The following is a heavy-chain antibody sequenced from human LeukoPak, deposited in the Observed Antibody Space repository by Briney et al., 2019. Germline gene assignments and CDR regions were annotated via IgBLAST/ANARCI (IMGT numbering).Heavy chain of an antibody. CDR1: GYTFTDYY. CDR2: INPNSGGA. J-gene: IGHJ6*02. Sequence: ASVKVSCKASGYTFTDYYMHWVRQTPGQGLEWMGWINPNSGGAHYAQKFQGRVTMTRDTSISTAYMELSRLRSDDTAVYYCARDQRPRYGMDVWGQGTTVTVSS. CDR3: ARDQRPRYGMDV. V-gene: IGHV1-2*02.